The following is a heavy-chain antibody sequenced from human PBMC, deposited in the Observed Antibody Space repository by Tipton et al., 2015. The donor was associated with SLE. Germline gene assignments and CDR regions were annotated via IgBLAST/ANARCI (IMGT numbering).Heavy chain of an antibody. Sequence: TLSLTCTVSGGSISSYYWSWIRQPAGKGLEWIGRIYTSGSTNYNPSLKSRVTISVDTSKNQFSLKLSSVTAADPAVYYCARDRCRGGSCFNDAFDIWGQGTMVTVSS. CDR1: GGSISSYY. J-gene: IGHJ3*02. V-gene: IGHV4-4*07. D-gene: IGHD2-15*01. CDR2: IYTSGST. CDR3: ARDRCRGGSCFNDAFDI.